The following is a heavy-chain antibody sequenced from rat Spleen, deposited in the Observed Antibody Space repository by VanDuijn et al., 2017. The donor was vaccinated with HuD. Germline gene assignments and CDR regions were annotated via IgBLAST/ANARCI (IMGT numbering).Heavy chain of an antibody. CDR2: MSYDGSST. CDR3: ARHDGAYYYVMDA. J-gene: IGHJ4*01. V-gene: IGHV5-7*01. D-gene: IGHD1-12*02. Sequence: EVQLVESGGGLVQPGRSLKLSCAASGFTFSDYNMAWVRQAPKKGLEWVATMSYDGSSTYYRVSVKGRFTISRDNAKNTLYLQRDSLRSEDTATYYCARHDGAYYYVMDAWGQGASVTVSS. CDR1: GFTFSDYN.